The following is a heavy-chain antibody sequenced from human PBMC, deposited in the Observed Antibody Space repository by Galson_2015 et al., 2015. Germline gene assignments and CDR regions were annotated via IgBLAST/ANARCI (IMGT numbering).Heavy chain of an antibody. V-gene: IGHV4-39*07. D-gene: IGHD3-3*01. CDR2: IYYSGST. CDR1: GGSISSSSYY. J-gene: IGHJ4*02. CDR3: ARAHTWRTFDY. Sequence: SETLSLTCTVSGGSISSSSYYWGWLRQPPGKGLEWIGSIYYSGSTYYNPSLKSRVTISVDTSKNQFSLKLSSVTAADTAVYYCARAHTWRTFDYWGQGTLVTVSS.